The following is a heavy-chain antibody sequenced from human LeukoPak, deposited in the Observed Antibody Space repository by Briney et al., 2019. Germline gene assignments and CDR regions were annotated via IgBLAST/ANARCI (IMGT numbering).Heavy chain of an antibody. V-gene: IGHV3-9*01. D-gene: IGHD4-17*01. CDR2: ITWNSGDI. J-gene: IGHJ4*01. CDR3: AKLTVPSSPDLSY. CDR1: GFTFEDYA. Sequence: TGGSLRLSCAASGFTFEDYAMHWVRQAPGKGLEWVSGITWNSGDIGYADSVKGRFTISRDNSKNSLYLQMNSLGPEDTALYYCAKLTVPSSPDLSYWGHGTQVTVSS.